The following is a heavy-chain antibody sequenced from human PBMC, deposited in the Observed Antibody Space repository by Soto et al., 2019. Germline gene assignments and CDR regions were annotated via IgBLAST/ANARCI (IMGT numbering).Heavy chain of an antibody. V-gene: IGHV3-33*01. J-gene: IGHJ4*02. CDR3: ARDGTGYCSSTSCSGGYGY. Sequence: GGSLRLSCAASGFTFSSYGMHWVRQAPGKGLEWVAVIWYDGSNKYYADSVKGRFTISRDNSKNTLYLQMNSLRAEDTAVYYCARDGTGYCSSTSCSGGYGYWGQGTLVTVSS. CDR1: GFTFSSYG. CDR2: IWYDGSNK. D-gene: IGHD2-2*01.